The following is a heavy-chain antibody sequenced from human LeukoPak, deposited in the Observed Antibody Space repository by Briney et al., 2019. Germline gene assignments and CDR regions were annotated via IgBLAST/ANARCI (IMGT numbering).Heavy chain of an antibody. Sequence: GGSLRLPCEVSGFMLSSYGMHWVRQAPGKGVEGVSYISSNRNTVYYADSVKGRFTSSRDNAKNSLYLQMNSLRAEDTAVYYCARQKIDYWGQGTLVTVSS. V-gene: IGHV3-48*04. CDR2: ISSNRNTV. CDR1: GFMLSSYG. CDR3: ARQKIDY. J-gene: IGHJ4*02.